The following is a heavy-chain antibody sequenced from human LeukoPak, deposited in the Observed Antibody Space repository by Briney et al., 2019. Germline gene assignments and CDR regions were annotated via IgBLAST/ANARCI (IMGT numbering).Heavy chain of an antibody. CDR1: GFTFSSYS. V-gene: IGHV3-21*01. CDR2: ISSSSSYI. Sequence: PGGSLRLSCAASGFTFSSYSMNWVRQAPGKGLEWVSFISSSSSYIYYADSVKGRFTISRDNAKNSLYLQMNSLRADDTAVYYCARALVGATIEFDYWGQGTLVTVSS. J-gene: IGHJ4*02. D-gene: IGHD1-26*01. CDR3: ARALVGATIEFDY.